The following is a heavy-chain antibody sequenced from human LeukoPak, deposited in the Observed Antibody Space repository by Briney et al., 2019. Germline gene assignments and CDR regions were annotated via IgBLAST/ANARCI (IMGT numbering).Heavy chain of an antibody. J-gene: IGHJ4*02. CDR3: VVGHTQSKDYDFWSSYFDY. V-gene: IGHV3-21*01. CDR1: GFPFSTYS. D-gene: IGHD3-3*01. CDR2: ISSNRNYR. Sequence: GALRLSCAAPGFPFSTYSMNRVRQAPGKGLGGGSCISSNRNYRNYANSVKGRFTISRDNAKNSLYLQMNSLRAEDTAVYYCVVGHTQSKDYDFWSSYFDYWGQGTLVTVSS.